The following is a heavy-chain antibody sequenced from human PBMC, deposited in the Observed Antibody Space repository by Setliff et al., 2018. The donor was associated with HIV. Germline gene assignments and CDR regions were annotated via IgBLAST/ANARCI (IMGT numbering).Heavy chain of an antibody. CDR1: GDSISSSYYY. Sequence: PSETLSLTCTVSGDSISSSYYYWGCIRQAPGKGLEWVANISPEGNKKYDVGSVKGRFTSSRDNAKSSLSLHLFSLRVEDTALYYCAKGLAATTGWFDSWGQGTLVTVSS. D-gene: IGHD6-25*01. CDR3: AKGLAATTGWFDS. V-gene: IGHV3-7*01. CDR2: ISPEGNKK. J-gene: IGHJ5*01.